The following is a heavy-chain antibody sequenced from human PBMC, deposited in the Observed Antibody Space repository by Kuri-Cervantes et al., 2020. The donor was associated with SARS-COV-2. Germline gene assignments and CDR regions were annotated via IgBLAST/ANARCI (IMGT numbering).Heavy chain of an antibody. J-gene: IGHJ6*03. CDR1: GFTFSSYA. D-gene: IGHD1-26*01. V-gene: IGHV3-30-3*01. Sequence: GESLKISCAASGFTFSSYAMHWVRQAPGKGLEWVAVISYDGSNKYYADSVKGRFTISRDNSKNTLYLQMNSLRAEDTAMYYCARVGGSYYYYYYMDVWGKGTTVTVSS. CDR3: ARVGGSYYYYYYMDV. CDR2: ISYDGSNK.